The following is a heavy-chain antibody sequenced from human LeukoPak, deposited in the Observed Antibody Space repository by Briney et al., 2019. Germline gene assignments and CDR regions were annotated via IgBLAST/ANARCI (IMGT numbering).Heavy chain of an antibody. CDR1: GFTFSRYA. Sequence: GGSLRLSCAASGFTFSRYAMSWVRQAPGKGLEWVSAISGSGGSTYYADSVKGRFTISRDNSKNTLYLQMNSLRAEDTAVYYCAIAQMPPIHYYYYGMDVWGQGTTVTVSS. CDR2: ISGSGGST. D-gene: IGHD2-2*01. J-gene: IGHJ6*02. CDR3: AIAQMPPIHYYYYGMDV. V-gene: IGHV3-23*01.